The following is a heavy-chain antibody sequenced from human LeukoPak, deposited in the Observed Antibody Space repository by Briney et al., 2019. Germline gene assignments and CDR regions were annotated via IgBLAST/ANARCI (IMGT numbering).Heavy chain of an antibody. CDR3: ARMDGYSSSWYDDY. J-gene: IGHJ4*02. D-gene: IGHD6-13*01. Sequence: PGGSLRLSCAASGFTFSSYSMNWVRQALGKGLEWVSSISSSSSYIYYADSVKGRFTISRDNAKNSLYLQMNSLRAEDKAVYYCARMDGYSSSWYDDYLGQGTLVTVSS. CDR1: GFTFSSYS. V-gene: IGHV3-21*01. CDR2: ISSSSSYI.